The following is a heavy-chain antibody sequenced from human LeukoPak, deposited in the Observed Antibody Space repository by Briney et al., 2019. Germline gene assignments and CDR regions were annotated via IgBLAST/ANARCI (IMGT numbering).Heavy chain of an antibody. CDR1: GFTFSIYA. Sequence: GGSLRLSCAASGFTFSIYAMSWVRQAPGKGLEWVATIGGRGGSAYYADSVKGRFTISRDESKNTLYLQMNSLRAEDTAVYYCAKSSSWTYNWFDPWGQGTLVTVSS. J-gene: IGHJ5*02. V-gene: IGHV3-23*01. CDR2: IGGRGGSA. CDR3: AKSSSWTYNWFDP. D-gene: IGHD6-13*01.